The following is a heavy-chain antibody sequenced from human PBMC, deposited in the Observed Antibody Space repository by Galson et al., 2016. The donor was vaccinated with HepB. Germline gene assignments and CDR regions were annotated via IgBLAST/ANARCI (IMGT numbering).Heavy chain of an antibody. Sequence: SLRLSCAASGFTFSRHWMNWVRQAPGKGLEWVANINKDGSEKYYVGSVAGRFTISRDNAKNSLYLQMNSLRADDTAVYYCAKRHEYCPPVGCSVDSWGQGTLVSVSS. V-gene: IGHV3-7*01. CDR3: AKRHEYCPPVGCSVDS. D-gene: IGHD2/OR15-2a*01. CDR1: GFTFSRHW. CDR2: INKDGSEK. J-gene: IGHJ4*02.